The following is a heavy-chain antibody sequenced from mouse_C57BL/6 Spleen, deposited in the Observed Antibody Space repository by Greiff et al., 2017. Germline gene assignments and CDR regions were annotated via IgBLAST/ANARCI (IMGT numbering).Heavy chain of an antibody. CDR2: IDPSDSYT. Sequence: QVQLKQPGAELVKPGASVKLSCKASGYTFTSYWMQWVKQRPGQGLEWIGEIDPSDSYTNYNQKFKGKATLTVDTSSSTAYMQLSSLTSEDSAVYYCARRGSDYYGSSIDYWGQGTTLTVSS. D-gene: IGHD1-1*01. J-gene: IGHJ2*01. V-gene: IGHV1-50*01. CDR1: GYTFTSYW. CDR3: ARRGSDYYGSSIDY.